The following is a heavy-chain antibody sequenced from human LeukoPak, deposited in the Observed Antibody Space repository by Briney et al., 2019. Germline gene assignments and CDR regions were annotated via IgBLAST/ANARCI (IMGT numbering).Heavy chain of an antibody. CDR2: TRNKANSYTT. Sequence: GGSLRLSCAASGFTFSDHYMAWVRQAPGKGLEWVGRTRNKANSYTTEYAASVKGGFTISRDDSKNSLYLQMNSLKTEDTAVYYCARVGYSDGYYFDYWGQGTLVTVSS. J-gene: IGHJ4*02. D-gene: IGHD5-18*01. CDR1: GFTFSDHY. CDR3: ARVGYSDGYYFDY. V-gene: IGHV3-72*01.